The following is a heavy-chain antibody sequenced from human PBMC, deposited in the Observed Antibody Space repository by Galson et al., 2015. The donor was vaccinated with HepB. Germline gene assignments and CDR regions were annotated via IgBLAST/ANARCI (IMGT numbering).Heavy chain of an antibody. CDR1: GFSFGSHG. J-gene: IGHJ4*02. CDR3: AGDPGGGDWHYLDY. CDR2: IWWDGSKK. Sequence: SLRLSCAASGFSFGSHGFHWVRQAPGKGLEWVALIWWDGSKKFYGNSVKGRFTISRDNSVNTIYLQMNTLRADDTAVYYCAGDPGGGDWHYLDYWGQGSLVSVSS. V-gene: IGHV3-33*01. D-gene: IGHD2-21*01.